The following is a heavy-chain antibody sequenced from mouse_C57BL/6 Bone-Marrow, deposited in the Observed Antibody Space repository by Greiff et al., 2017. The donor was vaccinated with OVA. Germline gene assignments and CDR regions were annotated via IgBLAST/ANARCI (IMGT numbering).Heavy chain of an antibody. CDR3: ARDGSSYGFAY. J-gene: IGHJ3*01. CDR2: ISYSGST. V-gene: IGHV3-1*01. Sequence: EVKLVESGPGMVKPSQSLSLTCTVTGYSITSGYDWHWIRHFPGNKLEWMGYISYSGSTNYNPSLKSRISITHDTSKNHFFLKLNSVTTEDTATYYCARDGSSYGFAYWGQGTLVTVSA. D-gene: IGHD1-1*01. CDR1: GYSITSGYD.